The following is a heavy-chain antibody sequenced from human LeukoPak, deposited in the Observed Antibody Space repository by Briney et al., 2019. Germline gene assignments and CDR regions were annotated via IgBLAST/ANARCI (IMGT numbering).Heavy chain of an antibody. J-gene: IGHJ5*02. CDR3: ARHAVYCTNGVCLHPKLGNWFDP. V-gene: IGHV4-59*01. D-gene: IGHD2-8*01. Sequence: PSETLSLTCTVSGGSISNYYWNWIRQPPGKGLEWIGYITGSIYFSGSTSYDPSLESRVTISVDTSKNQFSLTLNSVTAADTAVYYCARHAVYCTNGVCLHPKLGNWFDPWGQGTLVTVSS. CDR1: GGSISNYY. CDR2: ITGSIYFSGST.